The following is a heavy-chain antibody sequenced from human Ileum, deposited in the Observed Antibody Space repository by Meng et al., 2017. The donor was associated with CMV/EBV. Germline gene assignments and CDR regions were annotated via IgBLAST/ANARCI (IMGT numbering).Heavy chain of an antibody. CDR1: GYTFTGYY. D-gene: IGHD6-19*01. V-gene: IGHV1-2*02. Sequence: ASVKVSCKASGYTFTGYYIHWVRQAPGQGLEWMGWINPNSGVTIYAQKFQGRVTMTRDTSISKAYMGMSGLRSDDAAVYYCARVVIAVAGVVYYFDSWGQGTLVTVSS. CDR3: ARVVIAVAGVVYYFDS. J-gene: IGHJ4*02. CDR2: INPNSGVT.